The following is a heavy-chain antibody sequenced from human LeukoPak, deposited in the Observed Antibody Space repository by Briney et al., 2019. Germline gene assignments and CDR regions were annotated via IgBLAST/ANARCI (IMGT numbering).Heavy chain of an antibody. CDR2: ISSSGSTI. Sequence: PGGSLRLSCAASGFTFSDYYMSWIRQAPGKGLEWVSYISSSGSTIYYADSMKGRFTISRDNARNSLFLQMNSLRAEDTAVYYFARQQWLDGAYYFDYWGQGTLVTVSS. CDR1: GFTFSDYY. CDR3: ARQQWLDGAYYFDY. V-gene: IGHV3-11*04. D-gene: IGHD6-19*01. J-gene: IGHJ4*02.